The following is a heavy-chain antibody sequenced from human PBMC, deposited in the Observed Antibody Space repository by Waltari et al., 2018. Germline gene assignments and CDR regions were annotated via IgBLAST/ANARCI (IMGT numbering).Heavy chain of an antibody. D-gene: IGHD2-21*01. V-gene: IGHV4-34*01. Sequence: QVLLQQWGAGLLKPSETLSLTCAVYGGSFHFYYWSWIRQTPGEGLGWLGEITHSGRTNSNPSLKSRVSISVDTPNNQFSRKLTAVTAADTAAYYCARRGYCGIDCYSNYFDFWGQGTLVTVSS. J-gene: IGHJ4*02. CDR1: GGSFHFYY. CDR3: ARRGYCGIDCYSNYFDF. CDR2: ITHSGRT.